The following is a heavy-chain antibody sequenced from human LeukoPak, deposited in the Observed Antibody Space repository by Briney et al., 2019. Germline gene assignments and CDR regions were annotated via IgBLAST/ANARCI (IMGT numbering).Heavy chain of an antibody. CDR1: GYTFTSYG. D-gene: IGHD3-22*01. CDR3: ARDFGMHYVSSGEDAFDI. J-gene: IGHJ3*02. CDR2: ISAYNGNT. V-gene: IGHV1-18*01. Sequence: ASVKVSCKASGYTFTSYGISWVRQAPGQGLEWMGWISAYNGNTNYAQKLQGRVTMTTDTSTSTAYMELRSLRSDDTAVYYCARDFGMHYVSSGEDAFDIWGQGTMVTVSS.